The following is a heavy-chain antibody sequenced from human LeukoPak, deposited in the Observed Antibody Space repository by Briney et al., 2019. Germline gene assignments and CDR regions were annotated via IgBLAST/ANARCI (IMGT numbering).Heavy chain of an antibody. V-gene: IGHV4-59*01. Sequence: PSETLSLTYTVSGGSISSYYWSWIRQPPGKGLEWIGYIYYSGSTNYNPSLKSRVTISVDTSKNQFSLKLSSVTAADTAVYYCARVDTDYYYDSSGYRFDPWGQGTLVTVSS. CDR1: GGSISSYY. D-gene: IGHD3-22*01. CDR3: ARVDTDYYYDSSGYRFDP. CDR2: IYYSGST. J-gene: IGHJ5*02.